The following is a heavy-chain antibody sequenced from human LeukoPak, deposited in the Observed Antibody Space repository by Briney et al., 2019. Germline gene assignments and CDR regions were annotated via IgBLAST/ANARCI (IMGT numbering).Heavy chain of an antibody. V-gene: IGHV3-30*02. J-gene: IGHJ4*02. Sequence: GGSLRLSCAASGFTFSSYGMHWVRQAPGKGLEWVAFIRYDGSNKYYADSVRGRFTISRDNSKNTLYLQMNSLRAEDTAVYYCAKDNLPGDVQWLEFDYWGQGTLVTVSS. CDR3: AKDNLPGDVQWLEFDY. CDR2: IRYDGSNK. CDR1: GFTFSSYG. D-gene: IGHD6-19*01.